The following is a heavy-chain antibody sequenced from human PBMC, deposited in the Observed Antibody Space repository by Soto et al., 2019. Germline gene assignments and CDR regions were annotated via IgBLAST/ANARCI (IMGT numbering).Heavy chain of an antibody. CDR2: INPKNGDT. CDR3: ARATGGINMAAVLLDP. J-gene: IGHJ5*02. D-gene: IGHD3-10*01. Sequence: AAVKVSCETSGYFFNDYHMHWVRKAPGQGLEWMGWINPKNGDTNYAQKFQDRVTMTRDTSISTVYIELSRVTSADTAVYYCARATGGINMAAVLLDPWGQGTLVTVYS. V-gene: IGHV1-2*02. CDR1: GYFFNDYH.